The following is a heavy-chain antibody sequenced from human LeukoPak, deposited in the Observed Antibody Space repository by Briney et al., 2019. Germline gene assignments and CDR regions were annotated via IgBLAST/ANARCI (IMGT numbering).Heavy chain of an antibody. V-gene: IGHV3-74*01. CDR1: GFTFSSYW. CDR2: INSDGTTT. J-gene: IGHJ6*02. Sequence: PGGSLRLSCAASGFTFSSYWMHWGRQAPGKGLVWVSRINSDGTTTSYADSVKGRFTISRDNAKNTLYLQMNSLRAEDTAVYYCARVGTTSNFYYYYGMDVWGQGTTVTVSS. CDR3: ARVGTTSNFYYYYGMDV. D-gene: IGHD2/OR15-2a*01.